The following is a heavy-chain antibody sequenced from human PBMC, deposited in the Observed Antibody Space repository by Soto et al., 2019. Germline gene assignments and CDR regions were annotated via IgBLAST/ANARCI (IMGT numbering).Heavy chain of an antibody. V-gene: IGHV3-13*01. CDR2: IGTAGDT. D-gene: IGHD6-19*01. CDR3: ARSPPSGWYLGLYYYYYMDV. CDR1: GFTFSSYD. J-gene: IGHJ6*03. Sequence: ESGGGLVQPGGSLRLSCAASGFTFSSYDMHWVRQATGKGLEWVSAIGTAGDTYYPGSVKGRFTISRENAKNSLYLQMNSLRAGDKAVYYCARSPPSGWYLGLYYYYYMDVWGKGTTVTVSS.